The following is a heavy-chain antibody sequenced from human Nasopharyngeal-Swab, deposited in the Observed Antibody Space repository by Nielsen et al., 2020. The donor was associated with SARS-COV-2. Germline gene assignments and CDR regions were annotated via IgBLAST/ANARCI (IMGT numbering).Heavy chain of an antibody. Sequence: WIRQSPGKGLEWIGEINHGGSTNYNPSLKSRVTISVDTSTNQFSLKLSSVTAADTAVYYCARIEDCSSTSCYDYFDYWGQGTLVTVSS. D-gene: IGHD2-2*01. J-gene: IGHJ4*02. CDR2: INHGGST. V-gene: IGHV4-34*01. CDR3: ARIEDCSSTSCYDYFDY.